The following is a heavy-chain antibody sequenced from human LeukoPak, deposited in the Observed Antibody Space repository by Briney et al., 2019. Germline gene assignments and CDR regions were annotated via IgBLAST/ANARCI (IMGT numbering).Heavy chain of an antibody. Sequence: GGSLRLSCAASGFTFSSYSMNWVRQAPGKGLEWVSAISGSGGSTYYADSVKGRFTISRDNSKNTLYLQMNSLRAEDTAVYYCAKDPKMTMIVTGAFDYWGQGTLVTVSS. CDR1: GFTFSSYS. CDR3: AKDPKMTMIVTGAFDY. CDR2: ISGSGGST. J-gene: IGHJ4*02. V-gene: IGHV3-23*01. D-gene: IGHD3-22*01.